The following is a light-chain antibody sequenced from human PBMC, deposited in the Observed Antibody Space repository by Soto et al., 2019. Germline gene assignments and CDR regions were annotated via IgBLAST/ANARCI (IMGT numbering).Light chain of an antibody. CDR3: QQYGSSPGT. J-gene: IGKJ1*01. CDR2: GAS. Sequence: EIVLTQSPGTLSLSPGERATLSCRASQSVSSSYLAWYQQKPGQAPRLLIYGASSRATGIPDRISGSGSGTDFTLTLRRLEPEDFAVYYCQQYGSSPGTFGQGTKVQIQ. V-gene: IGKV3-20*01. CDR1: QSVSSSY.